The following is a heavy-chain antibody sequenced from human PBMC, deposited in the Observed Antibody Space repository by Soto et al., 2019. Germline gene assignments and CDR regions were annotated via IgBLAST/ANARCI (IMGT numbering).Heavy chain of an antibody. D-gene: IGHD2-2*01. CDR1: GGTFSSYA. CDR2: IIPIFGTA. Sequence: QVQLVQSGAEVKKPGSSVKVSCKASGGTFSSYAISWVRQAPGQGLEWMGGIIPIFGTANYAQKFQGRVTITADECTSTAYMELSSLRSEDTAVYYCARGPLPREYQLLFAWFDPWGQGTLVTVSS. V-gene: IGHV1-69*01. J-gene: IGHJ5*02. CDR3: ARGPLPREYQLLFAWFDP.